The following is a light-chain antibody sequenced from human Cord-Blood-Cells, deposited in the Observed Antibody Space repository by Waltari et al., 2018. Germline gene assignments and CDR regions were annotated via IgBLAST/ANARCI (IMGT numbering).Light chain of an antibody. CDR3: SSYTSSSTWV. Sequence: QSALTQPASVSGSPGQSITISCTGTRSDVGGYNYVSWYQQHPCKAPKLMTYDVSNRPSGVSNRFAGSNAGNTASLTISGLQAEDEADYYCSSYTSSSTWVFGGGTKLTVL. CDR2: DVS. V-gene: IGLV2-14*03. CDR1: RSDVGGYNY. J-gene: IGLJ3*02.